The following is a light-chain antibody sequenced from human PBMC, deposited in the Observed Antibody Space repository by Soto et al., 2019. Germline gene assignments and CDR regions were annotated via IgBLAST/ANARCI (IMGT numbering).Light chain of an antibody. CDR2: GVS. CDR3: QQYGSSPPVT. CDR1: QSVKNSY. J-gene: IGKJ1*01. V-gene: IGKV3-20*01. Sequence: EIVLTQSPGTLSLSPGERATLSCRASQSVKNSYLAWYQQKPGQSPRLVIYGVSNRATGIPNRFSGGGFGTDFTLTISRLEPEDFAVYYCQQYGSSPPVTFGQGTKVDI.